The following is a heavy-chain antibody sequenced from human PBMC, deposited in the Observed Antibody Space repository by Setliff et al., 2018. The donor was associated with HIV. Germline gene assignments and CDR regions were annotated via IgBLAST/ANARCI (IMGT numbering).Heavy chain of an antibody. CDR2: INSDGSSR. J-gene: IGHJ6*03. CDR3: ARDGYSSSWYVDSYYMDV. D-gene: IGHD6-13*01. V-gene: IGHV3-74*01. Sequence: GSLRLSCAASGFTFSSYWMHWVRQAPGKGLVWVSRINSDGSSRTYADSVKGRFTISRDNAKNTLYLQMNSLRAEDTAVYYCARDGYSSSWYVDSYYMDVWGKGNTVTVSS. CDR1: GFTFSSYW.